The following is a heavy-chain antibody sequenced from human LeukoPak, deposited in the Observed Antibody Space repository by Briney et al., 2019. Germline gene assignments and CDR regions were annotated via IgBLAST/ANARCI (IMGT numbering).Heavy chain of an antibody. CDR3: ARPHRGYYDYMDV. V-gene: IGHV4-39*01. J-gene: IGHJ6*03. Sequence: SSETLSLTCTVSGGSISSSGYYWGWIRQPPGKGLEWIGSTYYSGTTYYNPSLKSRVMISVDTSKNQFSLKLSSVTAADTAVYYCARPHRGYYDYMDVWGKGTTVSVSS. CDR2: TYYSGTT. D-gene: IGHD3-10*01. CDR1: GGSISSSGYY.